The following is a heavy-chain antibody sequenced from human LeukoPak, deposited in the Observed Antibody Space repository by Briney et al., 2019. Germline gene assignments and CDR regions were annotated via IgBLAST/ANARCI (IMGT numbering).Heavy chain of an antibody. CDR1: GFTFRSHW. D-gene: IGHD2-15*01. CDR2: INQDGSEK. V-gene: IGHV3-7*01. J-gene: IGHJ4*02. Sequence: GGSLRLSCAASGFTFRSHWMSWVRQAPGKGLELVANINQDGSEKYYVDSVKSRFTISRDNAKNSLFLQMNSLRAEDTATYYCARDHVVDGLVFDYWGQGTLVTVSS. CDR3: ARDHVVDGLVFDY.